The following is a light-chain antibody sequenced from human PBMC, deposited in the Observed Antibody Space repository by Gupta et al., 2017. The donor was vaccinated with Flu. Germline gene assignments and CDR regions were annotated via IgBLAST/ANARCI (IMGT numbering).Light chain of an antibody. V-gene: IGKV1-39*01. Sequence: DIQMTQSPSSLSASVGDRVTITCRASQRISKYLNWYQKRSGKAPKLLIYTATTLQSGVPSRFSGSGSGTDFTLTISSLQPEDFATYYCQQCYGDGWTFGPGTKVEIK. J-gene: IGKJ1*01. CDR1: QRISKY. CDR3: QQCYGDGWT. CDR2: TAT.